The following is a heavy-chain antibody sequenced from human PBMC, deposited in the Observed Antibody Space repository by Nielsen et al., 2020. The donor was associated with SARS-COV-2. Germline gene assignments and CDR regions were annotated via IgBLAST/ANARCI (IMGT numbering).Heavy chain of an antibody. CDR2: ISYDGSNK. Sequence: GESLKISCAASGFTFSSYAMHWVRQAPGKGLEWVAVISYDGSNKYYADSVKGRFTISRDNSKNTLYLQMNSLRAEDTAVYYCARDLPHDYGDGYWGQGTLVTVSS. CDR3: ARDLPHDYGDGY. D-gene: IGHD4-17*01. V-gene: IGHV3-30-3*01. CDR1: GFTFSSYA. J-gene: IGHJ4*02.